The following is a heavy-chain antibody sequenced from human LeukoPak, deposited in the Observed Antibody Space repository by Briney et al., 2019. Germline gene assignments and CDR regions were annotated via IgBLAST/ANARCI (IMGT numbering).Heavy chain of an antibody. Sequence: GRSLRLSCAASGFTFDDYAMHWVRQAPGKGLEWVSGISWNSGSIGYADSVKGRFTISRDNAKNSLYLQMNSLRAEDTALYYCAKDLHYYDSSDFDYWGQGTLVTVSS. J-gene: IGHJ4*02. CDR1: GFTFDDYA. CDR3: AKDLHYYDSSDFDY. D-gene: IGHD3-22*01. CDR2: ISWNSGSI. V-gene: IGHV3-9*01.